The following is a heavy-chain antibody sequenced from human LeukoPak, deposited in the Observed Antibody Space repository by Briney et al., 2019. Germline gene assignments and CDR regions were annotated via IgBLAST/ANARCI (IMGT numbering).Heavy chain of an antibody. CDR2: INTNTGNP. CDR1: GYTFTSYG. J-gene: IGHJ4*02. D-gene: IGHD3-16*02. Sequence: ASVKVSCKASGYTFTSYGISWVRQAPGQGLEWMGWINTNTGNPTYAQGFTGRFVFSLDTSVSTAYLQISSLKAEDTAVYYCARSMELMITFGGVIPSLWGQGTLVTVSS. V-gene: IGHV7-4-1*02. CDR3: ARSMELMITFGGVIPSL.